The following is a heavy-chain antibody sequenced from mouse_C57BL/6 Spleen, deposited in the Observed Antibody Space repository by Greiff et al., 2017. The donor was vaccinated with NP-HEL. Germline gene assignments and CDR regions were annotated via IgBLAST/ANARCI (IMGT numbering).Heavy chain of an antibody. CDR2: ISDGGCYT. J-gene: IGHJ2*01. V-gene: IGHV5-4*01. CDR1: GFTFSSYA. CDR3: EYDGGYYGSSYNFDY. D-gene: IGHD1-1*01. Sequence: EVHLVESGGGLVKPGGSLKLSCAASGFTFSSYAMSWVRQTPEKRLAWVATISDGGCYTYYPANVKGRVTISRDNAKNNLYLQMRQLKSQDTAMYYCEYDGGYYGSSYNFDYWGQGTTLTVSS.